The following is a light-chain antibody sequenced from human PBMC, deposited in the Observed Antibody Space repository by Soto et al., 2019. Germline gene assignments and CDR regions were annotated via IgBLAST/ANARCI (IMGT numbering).Light chain of an antibody. CDR2: GIS. Sequence: EIVMTQSPVTLSVSPGERVTLSCRASQSLATNLGWYQQKPGQTHRLVSYGISARASGIPGRFSGSGFGTDSALTISSLQPEDSAVYYCQQYLDWPLTFGGGTEVEI. J-gene: IGKJ4*01. CDR1: QSLATN. CDR3: QQYLDWPLT. V-gene: IGKV3-15*01.